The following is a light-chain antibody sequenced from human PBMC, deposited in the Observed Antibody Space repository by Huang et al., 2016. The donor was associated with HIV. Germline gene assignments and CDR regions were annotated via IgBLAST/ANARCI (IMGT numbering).Light chain of an antibody. Sequence: DIVMTQSPDSLTVSLGERATVNCKSSQSVLYSSNNKNYLAWYQHQPGQPPKLLIYWASTRASGVPDRFSGSGSGTDFTLTITSLQAEDVAVYYCQQYYTTPPYTFGQGTKLEIK. J-gene: IGKJ2*01. V-gene: IGKV4-1*01. CDR1: QSVLYSSNNKNY. CDR3: QQYYTTPPYT. CDR2: WAS.